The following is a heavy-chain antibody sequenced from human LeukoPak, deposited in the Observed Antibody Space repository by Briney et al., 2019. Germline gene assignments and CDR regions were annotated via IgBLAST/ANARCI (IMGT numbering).Heavy chain of an antibody. Sequence: GGSLRLSCAASGFTFSSYWMHWVRQAPGKGLVWVSRINSDGSSTSYADSVKSRFTISRDNAKNTLYLQMNSLRAEDTAVYYCARRYVGGYLDYWGQGTLVTVSS. V-gene: IGHV3-74*01. J-gene: IGHJ4*02. CDR2: INSDGSST. CDR1: GFTFSSYW. D-gene: IGHD3-16*01. CDR3: ARRYVGGYLDY.